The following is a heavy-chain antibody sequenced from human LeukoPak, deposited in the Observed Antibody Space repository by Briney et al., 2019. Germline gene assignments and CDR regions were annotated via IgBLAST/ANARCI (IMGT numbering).Heavy chain of an antibody. V-gene: IGHV4-34*01. CDR2: INHSGST. J-gene: IGHJ4*02. D-gene: IGHD5-24*01. CDR1: GGSFSGYY. Sequence: SETLSLTCAVYGGSFSGYYWSWIRQPPGKGLEWIGEINHSGSTNYNPSLKSRVTISVDTSKNQFSLKLSSVTAADTAAYYCARGRRMAGGRFDYWDQGTLVTVSS. CDR3: ARGRRMAGGRFDY.